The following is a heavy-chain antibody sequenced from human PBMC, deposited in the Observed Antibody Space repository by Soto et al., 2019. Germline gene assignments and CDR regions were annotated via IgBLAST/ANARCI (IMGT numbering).Heavy chain of an antibody. Sequence: QVHLVQSGAEVKKPGSSVKVSCKASGGTFNTFAISWVRQAPGQGLGWIGGIIPIFGPANYAQKFQGRVTITADKSTNTAYLEVNSLTSEDTAVYYCARAAKRYFDYWGQGTLVTVSS. CDR2: IIPIFGPA. J-gene: IGHJ4*02. V-gene: IGHV1-69*06. CDR3: ARAAKRYFDY. CDR1: GGTFNTFA.